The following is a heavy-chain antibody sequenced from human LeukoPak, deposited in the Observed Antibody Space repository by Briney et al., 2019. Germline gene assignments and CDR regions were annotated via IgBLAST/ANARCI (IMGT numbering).Heavy chain of an antibody. CDR3: ASGEVGVRKYYSDPFHH. J-gene: IGHJ4*02. CDR2: LYSAGAT. CDR1: GFTFSSNY. V-gene: IGHV3-53*01. D-gene: IGHD3-10*01. Sequence: PGGSLRLSCAVSGFTFSSNYMSWVRQAPGKGLEWVSILYSAGATYYADSVRGRFTIARDNSKNTVFLQMNSLRADDTAVYYCASGEVGVRKYYSDPFHHWGQGTLVTVSS.